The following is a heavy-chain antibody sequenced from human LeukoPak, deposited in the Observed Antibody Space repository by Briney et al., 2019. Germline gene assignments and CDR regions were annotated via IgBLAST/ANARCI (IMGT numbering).Heavy chain of an antibody. CDR2: IYPGDSDT. J-gene: IGHJ3*01. CDR1: GYSFTSYW. D-gene: IGHD2-15*01. CDR3: ARRLVAATAAVSDAFDV. Sequence: GESLKISCKGSGYSFTSYWIGWVRRMPGKGLEWMGIIYPGDSDTRYSPSFQGQVTISADKSISTAYLQWSSLKASDTAMYYCARRLVAATAAVSDAFDVWGQGTMDTVSS. V-gene: IGHV5-51*01.